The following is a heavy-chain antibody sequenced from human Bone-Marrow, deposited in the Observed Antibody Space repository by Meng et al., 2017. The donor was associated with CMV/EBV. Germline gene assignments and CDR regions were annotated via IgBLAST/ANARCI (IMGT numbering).Heavy chain of an antibody. Sequence: GESLKISCAASGFTFSSYGMHWVRQAPGKGLEWVAFIRYDGSNKYYADSVKGRFTISRDNSKNTLYLQINSLRAEDTAVYYCAKLGALEPPRVGAFDIWGQWKMVTVSS. D-gene: IGHD1-1*01. J-gene: IGHJ3*02. CDR2: IRYDGSNK. CDR3: AKLGALEPPRVGAFDI. V-gene: IGHV3-30*02. CDR1: GFTFSSYG.